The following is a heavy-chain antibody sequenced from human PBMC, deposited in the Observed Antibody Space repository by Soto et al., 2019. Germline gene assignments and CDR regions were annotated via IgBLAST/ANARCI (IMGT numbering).Heavy chain of an antibody. CDR3: ARGGALPRAFDI. CDR2: IYSGGST. V-gene: IGHV3-53*01. Sequence: GGSLRLSCAASGFTVSSNHMSWVRQAPGKGLEWVSIIYSGGSTYYADSVKGRFTISRDNSKNTLYLQMSSLRAEDTAVYYCARGGALPRAFDIWGQGTMVTVSS. CDR1: GFTVSSNH. D-gene: IGHD1-26*01. J-gene: IGHJ3*02.